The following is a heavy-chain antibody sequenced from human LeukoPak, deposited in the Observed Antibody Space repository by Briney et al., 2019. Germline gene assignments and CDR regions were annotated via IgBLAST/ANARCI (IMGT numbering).Heavy chain of an antibody. CDR2: IYSGGKT. J-gene: IGHJ4*02. V-gene: IGHV3-53*01. Sequence: PGGSLRLSCAASGFIVSTNYMSWVRQAPGKGLEGVSLIYSGGKTNYEDSVKGRFPFFRDNSNNTLFLQRNSLRVEDTVVYYCARGEYGSGWYRDWGQGTLVTVSS. CDR3: ARGEYGSGWYRD. D-gene: IGHD6-19*01. CDR1: GFIVSTNY.